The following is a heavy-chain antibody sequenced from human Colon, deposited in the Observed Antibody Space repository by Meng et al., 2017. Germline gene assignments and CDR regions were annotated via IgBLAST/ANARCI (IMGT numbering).Heavy chain of an antibody. J-gene: IGHJ4*02. CDR1: GYSFTYFA. CDR2: SNTKTGNP. V-gene: IGHV7-4-1*02. D-gene: IGHD1-26*01. CDR3: AREGSDSYIDF. Sequence: QVQLVQSGSELMRPGASVKVTCKTSGYSFTYFAMNWVRQAPGRGLEWMGWSNTKTGNPTYAQGFRGRFVFSLDTSATTAFLEINDLEADDTAIYYCAREGSDSYIDFWGQGTLVTVSS.